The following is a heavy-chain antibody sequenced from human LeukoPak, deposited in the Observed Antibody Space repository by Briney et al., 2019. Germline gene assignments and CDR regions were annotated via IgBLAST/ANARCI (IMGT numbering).Heavy chain of an antibody. V-gene: IGHV3-30*18. J-gene: IGHJ4*02. Sequence: PGRSLRLSCAASGFTFSSYGMHWVRQAPGKGLEWVAVISYDGSNKYYADSVKGRFTISRDNSKNTLYLQKNSLRAEDTAVYYCAKDPSWELLFYFDYWGQGTLVTVSS. D-gene: IGHD1-26*01. CDR2: ISYDGSNK. CDR1: GFTFSSYG. CDR3: AKDPSWELLFYFDY.